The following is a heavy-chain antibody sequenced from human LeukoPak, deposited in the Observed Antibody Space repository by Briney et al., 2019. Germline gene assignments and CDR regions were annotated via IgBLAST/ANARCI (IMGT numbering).Heavy chain of an antibody. CDR3: ANNRGGSYYSGSDY. CDR2: VRGGDAGT. CDR1: GFTFSSDA. D-gene: IGHD1-26*01. Sequence: PGGSLRLSCAASGFTFSSDAMNWVRQAPGKGLEWVSAVRGGDAGTSYADSVKGRFTIPRDNSKNTLYLQMNSLRADDTAVYYCANNRGGSYYSGSDYWGQGTLVTVSS. J-gene: IGHJ4*02. V-gene: IGHV3-23*01.